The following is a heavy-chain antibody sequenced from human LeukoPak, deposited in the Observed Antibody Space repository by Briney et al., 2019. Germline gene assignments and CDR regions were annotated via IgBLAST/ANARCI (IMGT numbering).Heavy chain of an antibody. CDR1: GFTFSDYY. CDR3: ARGWADGHLSSGWYVVGY. J-gene: IGHJ4*02. Sequence: GGSLRLSCAASGFTFSDYYMSWIRQAPGKGLEWVSYISSSGSTIYYADSVKGRFTISRDNSKNTLYLQMNSLRAEDTAVYYCARGWADGHLSSGWYVVGYWGQGTLVTVSS. CDR2: ISSSGSTI. V-gene: IGHV3-11*01. D-gene: IGHD6-19*01.